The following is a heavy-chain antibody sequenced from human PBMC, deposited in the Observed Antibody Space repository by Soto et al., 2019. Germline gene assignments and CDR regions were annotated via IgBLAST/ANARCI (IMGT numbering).Heavy chain of an antibody. Sequence: SETLSLTCAVYGGSFSGYYWSWIRQPPGKGLEWIGEINHSGRTNYNPSLKSRVTISVDTSKNQFSLKLSSVTAADTAVYYCARVEAFNWFDPWGQGTLVTVSS. CDR2: INHSGRT. J-gene: IGHJ5*02. D-gene: IGHD3-3*01. CDR3: ARVEAFNWFDP. CDR1: GGSFSGYY. V-gene: IGHV4-34*01.